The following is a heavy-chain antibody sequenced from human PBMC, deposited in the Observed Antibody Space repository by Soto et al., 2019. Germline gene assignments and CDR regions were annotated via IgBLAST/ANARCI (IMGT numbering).Heavy chain of an antibody. D-gene: IGHD2-21*02. CDR3: AIGRGSRSAIS. Sequence: ASVKVSCKASGYTFTSYAMLWVRQAPGQRREWMGWINAGNGNTKYSQKFQGRVTITRDTAASTAYMELSSLRSEDTAVYFFAIGRGSRSAISRGQGSLVTVSA. CDR2: INAGNGNT. CDR1: GYTFTSYA. J-gene: IGHJ4*02. V-gene: IGHV1-3*01.